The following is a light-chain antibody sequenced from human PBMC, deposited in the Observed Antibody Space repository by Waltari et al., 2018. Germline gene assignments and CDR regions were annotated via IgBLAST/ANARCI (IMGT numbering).Light chain of an antibody. CDR1: TSNIGPHY. V-gene: IGLV1-47*01. J-gene: IGLJ3*02. CDR2: RNN. CDR3: AAWDDSLSGPV. Sequence: QPVLTQPPPASGTSGPRVTISSPRTTSNIGPHYVSGYQQLPGTAPKLLIYRNNQRPSGVPDRFSGSKSGTSASLAISGLRSEDEADYYCAAWDDSLSGPVFGGGTKLTVL.